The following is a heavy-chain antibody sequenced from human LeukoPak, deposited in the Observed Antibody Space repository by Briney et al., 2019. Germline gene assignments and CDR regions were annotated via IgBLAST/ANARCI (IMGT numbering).Heavy chain of an antibody. CDR2: IYTNGGA. V-gene: IGHV4-61*02. Sequence: SETLSLTCTVSGGSFTSGNYYWNWIRQPAGKGLEWIGRIYTNGGASYNSSLKTRVTISIDASKNQFSLKLSSVTAADTAVYYCAREPPGYWGQGILVTVSS. CDR1: GGSFTSGNYY. J-gene: IGHJ4*02. CDR3: AREPPGY.